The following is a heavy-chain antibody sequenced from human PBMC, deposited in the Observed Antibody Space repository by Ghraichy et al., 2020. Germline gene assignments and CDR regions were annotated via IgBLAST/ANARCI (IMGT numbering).Heavy chain of an antibody. J-gene: IGHJ4*02. Sequence: SQTLSLTCAVYGGSFSGYYWSWIRQPPGKGLEWIGEINHSGSTNYNPSLKSRVTISVDTSKNQFSLKLSSVTAADTAVYYCAGGGPAVMGPGVPNWGQGTLVTVSS. V-gene: IGHV4-34*01. CDR1: GGSFSGYY. CDR3: AGGGPAVMGPGVPN. CDR2: INHSGST. D-gene: IGHD2-2*01.